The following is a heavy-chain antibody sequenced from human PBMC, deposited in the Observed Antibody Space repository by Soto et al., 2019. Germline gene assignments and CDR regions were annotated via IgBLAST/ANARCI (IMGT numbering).Heavy chain of an antibody. V-gene: IGHV5-51*01. CDR2: IYPGDSDT. CDR3: ARRMYYYDSSGYSYYYGMDV. D-gene: IGHD3-22*01. J-gene: IGHJ6*02. Sequence: ESLKISCKGSGYSFTSYWIGWVRQMPGKGLEWMGIIYPGDSDTRYSPSFQGQVTISADKSISTAYLQWSSLKASDTAMYYCARRMYYYDSSGYSYYYGMDVWGQGTTVTVSS. CDR1: GYSFTSYW.